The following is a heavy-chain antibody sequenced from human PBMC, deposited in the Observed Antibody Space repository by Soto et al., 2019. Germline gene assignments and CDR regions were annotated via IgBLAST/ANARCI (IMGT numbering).Heavy chain of an antibody. V-gene: IGHV3-30-3*01. CDR1: GFTFSSYA. Sequence: GGSLRLSCAASGFTFSSYAMHWVRQAPGKGLEWVAVISYDGSNKYYADSVKGRFTISRDNSKNTLYLQMNSLRAEDTAVYYCARGAVYQSSVTYYYYYGMDVWGQGTTVTVSS. D-gene: IGHD6-13*01. J-gene: IGHJ6*02. CDR2: ISYDGSNK. CDR3: ARGAVYQSSVTYYYYYGMDV.